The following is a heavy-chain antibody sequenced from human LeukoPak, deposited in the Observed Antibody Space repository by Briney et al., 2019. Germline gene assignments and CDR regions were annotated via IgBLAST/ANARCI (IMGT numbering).Heavy chain of an antibody. V-gene: IGHV1-18*01. Sequence: ASVKVSCKASGYTFTSYGISWVRQAPGQGLEWMGWISAYNGNTNYAQKLQGRVTMTTDTSTSTAYMELRSLRSDDTAVYYCAKHYYGSGSYAFDIWGQGTMVTVSS. CDR3: AKHYYGSGSYAFDI. CDR1: GYTFTSYG. CDR2: ISAYNGNT. J-gene: IGHJ3*02. D-gene: IGHD3-10*01.